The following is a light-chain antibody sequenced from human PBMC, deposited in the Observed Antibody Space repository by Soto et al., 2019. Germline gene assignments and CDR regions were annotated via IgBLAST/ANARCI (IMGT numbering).Light chain of an antibody. CDR2: STN. J-gene: IGLJ3*02. Sequence: QTVVTQEPSFSVSPGRTVTLTCGLSSGSVSTNHYASWYQQTPGQAPRTLIYSTNTRSSGAPDRFSGSILGNKAALTITGAQAEDESDYYCVLYMGSGLWVFGGGTKLTVL. CDR1: SGSVSTNHY. V-gene: IGLV8-61*01. CDR3: VLYMGSGLWV.